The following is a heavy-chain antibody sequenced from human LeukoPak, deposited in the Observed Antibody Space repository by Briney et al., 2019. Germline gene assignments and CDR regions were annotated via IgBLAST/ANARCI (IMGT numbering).Heavy chain of an antibody. J-gene: IGHJ4*02. D-gene: IGHD5-18*01. CDR3: ANNAGYSYGYYFDY. Sequence: GGSLRLSCAASGFTFSRFGMHWVRQAPGKGLEWVAFIRSDGSTKYYADSVKGRFTISRDNSKNTLYLQMNSLRAEDSAVYYCANNAGYSYGYYFDYWGQGTLVTVSS. V-gene: IGHV3-30*02. CDR2: IRSDGSTK. CDR1: GFTFSRFG.